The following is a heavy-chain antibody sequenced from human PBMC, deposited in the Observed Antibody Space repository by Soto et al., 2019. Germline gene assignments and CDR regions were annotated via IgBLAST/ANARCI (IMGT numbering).Heavy chain of an antibody. CDR1: GYSISSGYY. CDR3: ARDAFYGDYGLD. Sequence: SETLSLTCAVSGYSISSGYYWGWIRQPPGKGLEWIGSIYHSGSTYYNPSLKSRVTISVDTSKNQFSLKLSSVTAADTAVYYCARDAFYGDYGLDWGQGTLVTVSS. J-gene: IGHJ4*02. CDR2: IYHSGST. V-gene: IGHV4-38-2*02. D-gene: IGHD4-17*01.